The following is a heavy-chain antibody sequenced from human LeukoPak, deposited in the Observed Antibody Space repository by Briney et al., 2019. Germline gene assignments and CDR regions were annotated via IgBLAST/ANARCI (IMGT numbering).Heavy chain of an antibody. J-gene: IGHJ6*03. V-gene: IGHV4-38-2*02. CDR3: ARDDSSSWQQVNYYYYMDV. Sequence: SETLSLTCTVSGDSLVSGHYWGWIRPPPGKGLEWIGSIYYSGSTYYNPSLKSRVTISVDTSKNQFSLKLSSVTAADTAVYYCARDDSSSWQQVNYYYYMDVWGKGTTVTVSS. CDR1: GDSLVSGHY. CDR2: IYYSGST. D-gene: IGHD6-13*01.